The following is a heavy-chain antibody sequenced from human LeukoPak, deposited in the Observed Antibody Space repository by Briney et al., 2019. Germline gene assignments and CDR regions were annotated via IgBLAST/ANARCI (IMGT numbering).Heavy chain of an antibody. V-gene: IGHV3-23*01. CDR2: ISGSGGST. D-gene: IGHD2-15*01. Sequence: GGSLRLSCAASGFTFSSYAMSWVRQAPGKGLEWVSAISGSGGSTYYADSVKGRFTISRDNSKNTLYLQMNSLRAEDTAVYYCAKLTEIVVVAARGLYFDYWGQGTLVTVSS. CDR1: GFTFSSYA. CDR3: AKLTEIVVVAARGLYFDY. J-gene: IGHJ4*02.